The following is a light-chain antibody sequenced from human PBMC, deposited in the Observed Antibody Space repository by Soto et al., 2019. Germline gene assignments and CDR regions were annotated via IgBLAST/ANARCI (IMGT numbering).Light chain of an antibody. CDR3: QQYKSSPLT. J-gene: IGKJ4*01. V-gene: IGKV1-5*03. CDR1: QSISSW. Sequence: DIHMTQSPSTLSASVGDRVTITCRASQSISSWLAWYQQKPGKAPKLLIYKASSLETGVPSRFSGSESGTEFTLTISSLQPGDFATYYCQQYKSSPLTVGGGTKVEIK. CDR2: KAS.